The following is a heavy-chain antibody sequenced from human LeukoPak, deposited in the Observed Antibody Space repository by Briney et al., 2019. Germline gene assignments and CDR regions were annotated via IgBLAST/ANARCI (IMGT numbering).Heavy chain of an antibody. Sequence: TGGSLRLSCAASGFTFSSYGMHWVRQDPGKGLEWVAVISYDGSNKYYADSVKGRFTISRDNSRNTLYLQMNSLRAEDTAVYYCAKGHYYGSGSLLDYWGQGTLVTVSS. D-gene: IGHD3-10*01. CDR1: GFTFSSYG. J-gene: IGHJ4*02. CDR2: ISYDGSNK. CDR3: AKGHYYGSGSLLDY. V-gene: IGHV3-30*18.